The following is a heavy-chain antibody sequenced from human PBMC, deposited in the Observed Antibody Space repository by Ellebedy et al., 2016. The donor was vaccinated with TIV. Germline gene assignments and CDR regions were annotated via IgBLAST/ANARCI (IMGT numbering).Heavy chain of an antibody. J-gene: IGHJ6*03. V-gene: IGHV3-23*01. CDR2: ISGGGSST. Sequence: GESLKISXAASGFTFSSSAMTWVRQAPGKGLECVSSISGGGSSTYYADSVKGRFTISRDNSKNTLYLQMSSLRAEDTAIYYCAKDRYYFYYMDVWGKGTTVTVSS. CDR3: AKDRYYFYYMDV. CDR1: GFTFSSSA.